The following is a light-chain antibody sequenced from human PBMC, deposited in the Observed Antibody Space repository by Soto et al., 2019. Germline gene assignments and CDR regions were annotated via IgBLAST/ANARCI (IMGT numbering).Light chain of an antibody. CDR3: QQYGRPWT. Sequence: ENVLTQSPGTLSLSPGERATLSCRASQSVYSSLLAWYQQKPGQTPRILIYAASSMATVIPDRFSGTGSGTDFTLTISKLEPEDVAVYYCQQYGRPWTFGQGTKLEIK. J-gene: IGKJ1*01. V-gene: IGKV3-20*01. CDR2: AAS. CDR1: QSVYSSL.